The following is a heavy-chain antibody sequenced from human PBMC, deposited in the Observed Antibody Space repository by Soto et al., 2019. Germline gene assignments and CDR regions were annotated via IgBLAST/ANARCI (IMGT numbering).Heavy chain of an antibody. J-gene: IGHJ4*02. CDR1: GFSLSTSGVG. CDR2: IYWDDDK. V-gene: IGHV2-5*02. Sequence: SGPTLVKPTQTLTLTCTFSGFSLSTSGVGVGWIRQPPGKALEWLALIYWDDDKRYSPSLKSRLTITKDTSKNQVVLTMTNMDPVDTATYYCAHSSLKYGDHGEGRAFYFDYWGQGTLVTVSS. CDR3: AHSSLKYGDHGEGRAFYFDY. D-gene: IGHD4-17*01.